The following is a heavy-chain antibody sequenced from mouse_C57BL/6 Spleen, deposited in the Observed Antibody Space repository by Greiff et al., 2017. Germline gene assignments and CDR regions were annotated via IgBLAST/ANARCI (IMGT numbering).Heavy chain of an antibody. CDR1: GYTFTDYN. D-gene: IGHD2-1*01. CDR2: INPNNGGT. Sequence: EVHLVESGPELVKPGASVKIPCKASGYTFTDYNMDWVKQSHGKSLEWIGDINPNNGGTIYNQKFKGKATLTVDKSSSTAYMELRSLTSEDTAVYYCARYGNYDGFAYWGQGTLVTVSA. V-gene: IGHV1-18*01. CDR3: ARYGNYDGFAY. J-gene: IGHJ3*01.